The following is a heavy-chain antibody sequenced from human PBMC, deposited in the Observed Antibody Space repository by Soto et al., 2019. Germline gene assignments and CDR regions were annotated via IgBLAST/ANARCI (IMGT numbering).Heavy chain of an antibody. D-gene: IGHD3-3*01. Sequence: EVQLFESGGGLVEPGKSLRLSCAASGFIFKDFAMSWVRQVPGTGMDWVSTITTSADITYSADSARGRVTISRDNFANTLFPQMNRLRGDDTGTYYCTKWDSSGFFDTSRGYSTPDHWGQGTLVTVSS. J-gene: IGHJ5*02. V-gene: IGHV3-23*01. CDR3: TKWDSSGFFDTSRGYSTPDH. CDR2: ITTSADIT. CDR1: GFIFKDFA.